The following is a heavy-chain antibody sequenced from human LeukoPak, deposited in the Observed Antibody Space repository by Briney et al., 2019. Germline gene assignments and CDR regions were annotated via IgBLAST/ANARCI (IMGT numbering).Heavy chain of an antibody. J-gene: IGHJ4*02. Sequence: GGSLRLSCAASGFTFSTCSMPWVRQAPGKGLEWVSYIDSGSTTIYYVDSVKGRFTISRDNAKNSLYLEMNSLRVEDTAVYFCVREGGSGRPLVYWGQGTLVTVSS. CDR3: VREGGSGRPLVY. CDR2: IDSGSTTI. V-gene: IGHV3-48*01. D-gene: IGHD3-10*01. CDR1: GFTFSTCS.